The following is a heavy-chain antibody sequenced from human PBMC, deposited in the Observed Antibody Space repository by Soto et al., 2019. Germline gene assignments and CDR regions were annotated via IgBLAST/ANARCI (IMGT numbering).Heavy chain of an antibody. D-gene: IGHD6-6*01. V-gene: IGHV4-39*01. CDR1: GGSIRSRSYY. CDR3: VTTDAETARIWIDL. J-gene: IGHJ5*02. Sequence: SETLSLTCTVSGGSIRSRSYYWGWVRQPPGKGLEWIGSIHDSGTTFYNPSLKSRVTISGDPSKSHFYLTLNSVTAADTAVYYCVTTDAETARIWIDLWGQAPLVTVSS. CDR2: IHDSGTT.